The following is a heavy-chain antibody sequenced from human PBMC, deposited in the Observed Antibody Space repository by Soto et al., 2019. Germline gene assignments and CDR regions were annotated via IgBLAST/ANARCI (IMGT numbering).Heavy chain of an antibody. V-gene: IGHV1-58*01. Sequence: GASVKVSCKASGFTFTSSAVQWVRQARGQRLEWIGWIVVGSGNTNYAQKFQERVTITRDMSTSTAYMELSSLRSEDTAVYYCAAAYYDFWSGQDAFDIWGQGTMVTVS. CDR1: GFTFTSSA. CDR3: AAAYYDFWSGQDAFDI. D-gene: IGHD3-3*01. CDR2: IVVGSGNT. J-gene: IGHJ3*02.